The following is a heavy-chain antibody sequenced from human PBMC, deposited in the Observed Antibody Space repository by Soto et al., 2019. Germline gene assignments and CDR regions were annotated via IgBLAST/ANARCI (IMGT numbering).Heavy chain of an antibody. Sequence: PGGSLRLSCAASGFTFDTYAMNWVRQAPGKGLAWVSAIGTDSNTYYADSVKGRFTISRDNSRTTLYLQMNSLRAEDTALYYCVRKNPGTLSFDYRGQGTLVTVSP. CDR1: GFTFDTYA. V-gene: IGHV3-23*01. CDR2: IGTDSNT. J-gene: IGHJ4*01. CDR3: VRKNPGTLSFDY.